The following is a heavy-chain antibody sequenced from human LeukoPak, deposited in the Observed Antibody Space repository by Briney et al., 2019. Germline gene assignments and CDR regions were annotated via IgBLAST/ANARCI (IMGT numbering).Heavy chain of an antibody. CDR1: GDSISNYY. CDR2: IYYTGST. V-gene: IGHV4-59*01. Sequence: KTSETLSLTCTVSGDSISNYYWSWLRQPPGKGLEWIGYIYYTGSTNYNPSLKSRVTISVDTSKTQFSLKLSSVTAADTAVYYCARYAYDSSGYYSFDYWGQGTLVTVSS. CDR3: ARYAYDSSGYYSFDY. D-gene: IGHD3-22*01. J-gene: IGHJ4*02.